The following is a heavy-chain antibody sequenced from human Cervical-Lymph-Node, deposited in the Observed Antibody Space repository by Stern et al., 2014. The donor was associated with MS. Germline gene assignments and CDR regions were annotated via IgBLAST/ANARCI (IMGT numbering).Heavy chain of an antibody. CDR2: IIPSLGSG. D-gene: IGHD2/OR15-2a*01. V-gene: IGHV1-69*01. J-gene: IGHJ6*02. CDR1: GGTLKNYG. CDR3: ARQYRPYFYGFGV. Sequence: QVQLVESGAEVKKPGSSVKVSCKASGGTLKNYGISWGRQAPGQGLEWMGGIIPSLGSGDYAQDFQGRVTITADEVTSTVYMELSSLTSEDTAVYYCARQYRPYFYGFGVWGHGTTVTVSS.